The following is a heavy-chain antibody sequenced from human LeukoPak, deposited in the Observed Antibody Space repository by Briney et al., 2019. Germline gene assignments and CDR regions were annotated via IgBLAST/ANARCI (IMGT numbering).Heavy chain of an antibody. Sequence: SETLSLTCTVSGGSVSSGFHYWSWIRQPPGKGLEWIGYIYYSGSTNYNPSLKSRVTISVDTSKNQFSLKLRSVTAADTAVYYWARTDGLYCSSTSCYEHWGQGTLVTVSS. V-gene: IGHV4-61*01. J-gene: IGHJ4*02. CDR3: ARTDGLYCSSTSCYEH. D-gene: IGHD2-2*01. CDR2: IYYSGST. CDR1: GGSVSSGFHY.